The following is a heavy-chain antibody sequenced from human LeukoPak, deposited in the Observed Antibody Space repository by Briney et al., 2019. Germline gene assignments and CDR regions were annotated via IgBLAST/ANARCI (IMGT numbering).Heavy chain of an antibody. CDR2: ISSSGSTI. J-gene: IGHJ4*02. Sequence: GGSLRLSCAASGFTFSSYEMNWVRQAPGKGLEGVSYISSSGSTIYYADSVKGRFTISRDNAKNSLYLQMNSLRAEDTAVYYCARAVSVITGGFDYWGQGTLVTVSS. D-gene: IGHD3-22*01. CDR1: GFTFSSYE. CDR3: ARAVSVITGGFDY. V-gene: IGHV3-48*03.